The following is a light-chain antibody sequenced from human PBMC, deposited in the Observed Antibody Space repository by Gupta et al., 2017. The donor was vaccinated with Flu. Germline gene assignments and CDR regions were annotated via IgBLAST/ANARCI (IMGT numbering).Light chain of an antibody. V-gene: IGKV4-1*01. Sequence: DIVMTQSPDSLAVSLGERATINCKSSQSVLVSSNNKNYLAWYQQKPGQPPKLLIYWASTRECGVPDRFSGSGSGTDFTLTISSLQAEDVAVYYCHQQDSTPHTFGQGTKLEI. CDR1: QSVLVSSNNKNY. J-gene: IGKJ2*01. CDR3: HQQDSTPHT. CDR2: WAS.